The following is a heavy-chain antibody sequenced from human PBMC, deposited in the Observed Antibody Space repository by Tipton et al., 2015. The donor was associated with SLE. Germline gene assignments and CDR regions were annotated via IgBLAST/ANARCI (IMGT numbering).Heavy chain of an antibody. CDR2: IYYSGST. CDR3: ARDLDHGSGSYRWFDP. Sequence: TLSLTCTVSGGSISSYYWSWIRQPPGKGLERIGYIYYSGSTNYNPSLKSRVTISVDTSKNQFSLKLSSVTAADTAVYYCARDLDHGSGSYRWFDPWGQGTLVTVSS. V-gene: IGHV4-59*12. J-gene: IGHJ5*02. D-gene: IGHD3-10*01. CDR1: GGSISSYY.